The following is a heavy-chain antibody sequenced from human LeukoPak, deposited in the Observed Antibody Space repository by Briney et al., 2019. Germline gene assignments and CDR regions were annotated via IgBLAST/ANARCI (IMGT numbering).Heavy chain of an antibody. V-gene: IGHV3-48*01. CDR2: ITSSGDIT. CDR1: GFTFSSYG. J-gene: IGHJ4*02. D-gene: IGHD5-12*01. CDR3: ARENAVATGAFDC. Sequence: GGSLRLSCAASGFTFSSYGINWVRQTPGKGLEWVSHITSSGDITHYADSVKGRFTVSRDNAKNSLYLQMNSLSAEDTAVYYCARENAVATGAFDCWGQGTLVTVSS.